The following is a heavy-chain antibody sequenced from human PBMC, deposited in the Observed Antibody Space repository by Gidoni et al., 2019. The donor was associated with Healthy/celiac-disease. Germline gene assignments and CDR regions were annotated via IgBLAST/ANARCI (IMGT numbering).Heavy chain of an antibody. CDR1: GGSISSSSYY. Sequence: QLQLQESGPGLVKPSETLSLTCTVSGGSISSSSYYWGWIRQPPGKGLEWIGSIYYSGSTYYNPSLKSRVTISVDTSKNQFSLKLSSVTAADTAVYYCARIEWLSTTLFDYWGQGTLVTVSS. CDR2: IYYSGST. J-gene: IGHJ4*02. V-gene: IGHV4-39*01. D-gene: IGHD3-3*01. CDR3: ARIEWLSTTLFDY.